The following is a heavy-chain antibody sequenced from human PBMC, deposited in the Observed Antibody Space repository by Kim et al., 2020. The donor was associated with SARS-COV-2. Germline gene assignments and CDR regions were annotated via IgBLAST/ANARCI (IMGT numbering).Heavy chain of an antibody. D-gene: IGHD6-25*01. J-gene: IGHJ5*02. CDR2: ISSTGNTI. CDR1: GFTFSRYE. V-gene: IGHV3-48*03. Sequence: GGSLRLSCAASGFTFSRYEMNWVRQSPGKGLQWVSYISSTGNTIFYADSVRGRFTISRDNAKNSVYLQMNSLRAEDTAVYYCARESVVAAGAAYNWFDPWGQGTLVTVSS. CDR3: ARESVVAAGAAYNWFDP.